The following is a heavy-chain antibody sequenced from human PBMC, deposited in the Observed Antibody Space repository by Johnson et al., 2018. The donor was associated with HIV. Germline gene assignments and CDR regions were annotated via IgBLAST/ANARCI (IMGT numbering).Heavy chain of an antibody. CDR2: IWYDGNNK. Sequence: QVQLVESGGGVVQPGRSLRLSCAASGFTFSSYGMHWVRQAPGKGLAWVAVIWYDGNNKYYADSVKGRFTISRDNSKNTLYLQMNSLRAEDTAVYYCAKGPNGQLDDAFHIWGQGTMVTVSS. V-gene: IGHV3-33*06. D-gene: IGHD6-6*01. CDR3: AKGPNGQLDDAFHI. J-gene: IGHJ3*02. CDR1: GFTFSSYG.